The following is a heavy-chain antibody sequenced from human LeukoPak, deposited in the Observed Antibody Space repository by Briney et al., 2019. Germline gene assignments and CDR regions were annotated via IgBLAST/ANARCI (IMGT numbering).Heavy chain of an antibody. CDR1: GITFSNYA. Sequence: GGSLRLSCVASGITFSNYAMSWVRQAPEKGLDWVSVISGSAHKIRYADSVKGRFTICRYNSENIVYLQMNNLRAEDTAVYYCAGRVTGYSSGYVYWGQGTLVTVSS. J-gene: IGHJ4*02. CDR2: ISGSAHKI. D-gene: IGHD5-18*01. V-gene: IGHV3-23*01. CDR3: AGRVTGYSSGYVY.